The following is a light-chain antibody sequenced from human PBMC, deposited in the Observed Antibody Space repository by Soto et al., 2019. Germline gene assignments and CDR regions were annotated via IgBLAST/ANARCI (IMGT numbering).Light chain of an antibody. J-gene: IGKJ3*01. V-gene: IGKV3-20*01. CDR3: QQYGSSPH. CDR1: QSVSSSY. Sequence: EIVLTQSPGTLSLSPGERATLSCRVSQSVSSSYLAWYQQKPGQAPRLLIYGASSRATGIPDRFSGSGSGTDFTLTISRLEPEDFAVYYCQQYGSSPHFGPGTKVDIK. CDR2: GAS.